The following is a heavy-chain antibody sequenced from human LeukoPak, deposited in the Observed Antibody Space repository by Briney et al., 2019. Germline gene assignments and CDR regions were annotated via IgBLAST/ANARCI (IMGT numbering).Heavy chain of an antibody. CDR3: ARGRNIVATTTSPYDY. CDR1: GGSFSGYY. J-gene: IGHJ4*02. Sequence: KPSETLSLTCAVYGGSFSGYYWSWIRQHPGKGLEWIGEINHSGSTNYNPSLKSRVTISVDTSKNQFSLKLSSVTAADTAVYYCARGRNIVATTTSPYDYWGQGTLVTVSS. V-gene: IGHV4-34*01. D-gene: IGHD5-12*01. CDR2: INHSGST.